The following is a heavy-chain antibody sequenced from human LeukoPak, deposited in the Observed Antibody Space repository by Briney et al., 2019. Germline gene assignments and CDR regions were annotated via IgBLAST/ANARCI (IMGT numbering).Heavy chain of an antibody. V-gene: IGHV1-69*04. CDR2: IIPIFGIA. CDR1: GGTFSSYA. D-gene: IGHD2-15*01. J-gene: IGHJ4*02. Sequence: GSSVKVSCKASGGTFSSYAISWVREAPGQGLEWMGRIIPIFGIANYAQNFQGRVTITAEKSTSTAYMALSSLRSEDTAVYYRARGYCSGGSCYSGAYWGQGTLVTVSS. CDR3: ARGYCSGGSCYSGAY.